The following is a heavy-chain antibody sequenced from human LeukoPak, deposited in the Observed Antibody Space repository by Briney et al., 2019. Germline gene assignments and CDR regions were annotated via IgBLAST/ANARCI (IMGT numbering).Heavy chain of an antibody. V-gene: IGHV4-59*06. Sequence: SETLSLTCTVSGGSISSYYWSWIRQHPGKGLEWIGYIYYSGSTYYNPSLKSRVTISVDTSKNQFSLKLSSVTAADTAVYYCARAPQPRLAETRGFDYWGQGTLVTVSS. D-gene: IGHD3-10*01. CDR1: GGSISSYY. CDR2: IYYSGST. CDR3: ARAPQPRLAETRGFDY. J-gene: IGHJ4*02.